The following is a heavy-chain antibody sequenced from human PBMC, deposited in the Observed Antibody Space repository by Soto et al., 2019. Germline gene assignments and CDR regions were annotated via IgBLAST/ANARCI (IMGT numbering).Heavy chain of an antibody. Sequence: EVQLLESGGRLVQPGGSLRLSCAASGFTFSSFAMSWVRQAPGKGLEWVSAISGSGTGTYYADSVKGRFIISRDNSKNTLYVQMNSLRAEDTAVYYCAKESREYSGYAFDYWGQGNLVIVSS. D-gene: IGHD5-12*01. CDR3: AKESREYSGYAFDY. CDR1: GFTFSSFA. V-gene: IGHV3-23*01. J-gene: IGHJ4*02. CDR2: ISGSGTGT.